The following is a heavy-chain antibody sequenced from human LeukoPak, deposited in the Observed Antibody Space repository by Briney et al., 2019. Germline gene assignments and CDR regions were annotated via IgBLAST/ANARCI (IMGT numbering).Heavy chain of an antibody. D-gene: IGHD6-19*01. CDR3: TRGWSSAGVFDS. CDR2: VYISGNT. V-gene: IGHV4-61*02. CDR1: GGSIKTGGYS. Sequence: SETLSLTCTVSGGSIKTGGYSWTWIRQPAGKGLEWIGRVYISGNTDQNPSLKGRVTVSMDSSKNQFSLEMKSVTAADTAVYYCTRGWSSAGVFDSWGQGTVVTVSS. J-gene: IGHJ3*02.